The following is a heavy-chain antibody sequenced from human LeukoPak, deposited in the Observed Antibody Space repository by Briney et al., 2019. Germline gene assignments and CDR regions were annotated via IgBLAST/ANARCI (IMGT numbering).Heavy chain of an antibody. J-gene: IGHJ4*02. D-gene: IGHD6-19*01. Sequence: GGSLRLSCAASGFTFSNLWMTWVRQAPGKGLEWVGRIKSRTDGGATDYAAPVKGRFTISRDDSKDTLYLQMNSLKTEDTAVYYCSTYTSGSVSYWGQGTLVTVSS. CDR2: IKSRTDGGAT. CDR1: GFTFSNLW. CDR3: STYTSGSVSY. V-gene: IGHV3-15*01.